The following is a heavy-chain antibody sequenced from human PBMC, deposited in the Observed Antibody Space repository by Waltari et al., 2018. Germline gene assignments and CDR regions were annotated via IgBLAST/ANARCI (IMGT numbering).Heavy chain of an antibody. CDR1: GYSISSGYY. CDR3: ARDVSSSWLDY. J-gene: IGHJ4*02. CDR2: IYHSGST. Sequence: QVQLQESGPGLVKPSETLSLTCAVSGYSISSGYYWGWIRQPPGKGLEWIGSIYHSGSTYYNPSLKSRVTISVDTSKNQFSLKLSSVTAADTAVYYCARDVSSSWLDYWGQGTLVTVSS. D-gene: IGHD6-13*01. V-gene: IGHV4-38-2*02.